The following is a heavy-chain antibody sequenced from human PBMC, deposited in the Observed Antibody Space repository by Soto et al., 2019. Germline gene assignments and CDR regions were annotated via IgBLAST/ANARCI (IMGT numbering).Heavy chain of an antibody. D-gene: IGHD2-15*01. J-gene: IGHJ5*02. V-gene: IGHV1-18*01. CDR3: ARDKDIVAATHGGWLDP. CDR2: ISAYTGNT. CDR1: GYSFTSYG. Sequence: ASVKVSCKASGYSFTSYGISWVRQAPGQGLEWMGWISAYTGNTNYAQKLQGRVTMTTDTSTSTAYMELRSLRSDDTAVYYCARDKDIVAATHGGWLDPWGQGTLVTVSS.